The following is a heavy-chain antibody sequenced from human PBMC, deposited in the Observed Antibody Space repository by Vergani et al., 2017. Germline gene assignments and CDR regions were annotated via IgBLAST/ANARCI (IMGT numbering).Heavy chain of an antibody. CDR1: GFTFSDYY. J-gene: IGHJ4*02. D-gene: IGHD1-26*01. Sequence: QVQLVESGGGLVKPGGSLRLSCAASGFTFSDYYMSWIRQAPGKGLEWVSYISSSSSYTNYADSVKGRFTISRDDSKNTLYLQMNSLKTEDTAVYYCTTLSYPFDYWGQGTLVTVSS. V-gene: IGHV3-11*05. CDR3: TTLSYPFDY. CDR2: ISSSSSYT.